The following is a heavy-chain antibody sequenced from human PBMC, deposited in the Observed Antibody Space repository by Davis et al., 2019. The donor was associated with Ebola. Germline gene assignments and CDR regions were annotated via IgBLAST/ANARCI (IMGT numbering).Heavy chain of an antibody. J-gene: IGHJ5*02. CDR3: ARGGHCSSTSCSGLNWFDP. CDR2: ISGSGGST. D-gene: IGHD2-2*01. CDR1: GFTFSSYA. Sequence: PGGSLRLSCAASGFTFSSYAMSWVRQAPGKGLEWVSAISGSGGSTYYADSVKGRFTISRDNAKNTLYLQMNSLRAEDTAVYYCARGGHCSSTSCSGLNWFDPWGQGTLVTVSS. V-gene: IGHV3-23*01.